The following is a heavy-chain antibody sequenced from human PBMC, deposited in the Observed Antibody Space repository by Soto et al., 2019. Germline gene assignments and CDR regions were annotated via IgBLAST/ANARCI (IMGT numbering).Heavy chain of an antibody. V-gene: IGHV3-33*01. J-gene: IGHJ4*02. CDR3: ARDRLATRGYSGYYFDY. D-gene: IGHD5-12*01. Sequence: PGGSLRLSCAASGFTFSSYGMHWVRQAPGKGLEWVAVIWYDGSNKYYADSMKGRFTISRDNSKNTLYLQMNSLRAEDTAVYYCARDRLATRGYSGYYFDYWGQGTLVTVSS. CDR1: GFTFSSYG. CDR2: IWYDGSNK.